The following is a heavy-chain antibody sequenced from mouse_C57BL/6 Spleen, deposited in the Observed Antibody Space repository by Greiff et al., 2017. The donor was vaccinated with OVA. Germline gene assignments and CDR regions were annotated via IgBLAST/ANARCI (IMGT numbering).Heavy chain of an antibody. CDR3: ARAGSSDYYAMDY. CDR1: GFTFSDYG. J-gene: IGHJ4*01. Sequence: EVQLVESGAGLVKPGASLKLSCAASGFTFSDYGMHWVRQAPEKGLEWVGYICTGSGTTYYDDTVKGRSTISRDNAKSTLFLQMTSLRSEDTAMYDCARAGSSDYYAMDYWGQGTSVTVSS. D-gene: IGHD1-1*01. CDR2: ICTGSGTT. V-gene: IGHV5-17*01.